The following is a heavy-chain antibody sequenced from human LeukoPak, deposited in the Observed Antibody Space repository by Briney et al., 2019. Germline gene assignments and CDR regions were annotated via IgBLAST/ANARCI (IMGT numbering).Heavy chain of an antibody. CDR1: GYTFTSYG. V-gene: IGHV1-18*01. J-gene: IGHJ4*02. D-gene: IGHD6-19*01. CDR2: ISAHNGNT. CDR3: ARMGGIAVAESGAYYFDY. Sequence: ASVKVSCKASGYTFTSYGISWVRQAPGQGLEWMGWISAHNGNTNYAQKLQGRVTMTTDTSTSTAYMELRSLRSDDTAVYYCARMGGIAVAESGAYYFDYWGQGTLVTVSS.